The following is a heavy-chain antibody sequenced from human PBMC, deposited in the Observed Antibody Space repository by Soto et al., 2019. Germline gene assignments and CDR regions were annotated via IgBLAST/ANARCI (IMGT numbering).Heavy chain of an antibody. Sequence: QMQLVESGGGLVKPGGSLRLSCAASGFTFSASYMSWIRQAPGKGLEWVSYISSDGGFTYYADSVKGRFTISRDNAKNSLYLQMSSLRAEDTAMYHCAIGHYGLDVWGQGTTVTVSS. CDR3: AIGHYGLDV. V-gene: IGHV3-11*01. J-gene: IGHJ6*02. CDR1: GFTFSASY. CDR2: ISSDGGFT.